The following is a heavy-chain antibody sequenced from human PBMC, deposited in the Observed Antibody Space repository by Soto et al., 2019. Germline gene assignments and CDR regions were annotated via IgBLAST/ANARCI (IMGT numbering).Heavy chain of an antibody. J-gene: IGHJ6*02. V-gene: IGHV3-74*01. CDR2: ISSDGTST. Sequence: GGSLRLSCAAFEFTFSNYWMHWVRQAPGKGLVWVSRISSDGTSTTYADSMKGRFTISRDNAKNTLYLQMNGLRVEDTAVYYCARLRAGCLQGDGMDVWGQGATVTVSS. D-gene: IGHD1-1*01. CDR3: ARLRAGCLQGDGMDV. CDR1: EFTFSNYW.